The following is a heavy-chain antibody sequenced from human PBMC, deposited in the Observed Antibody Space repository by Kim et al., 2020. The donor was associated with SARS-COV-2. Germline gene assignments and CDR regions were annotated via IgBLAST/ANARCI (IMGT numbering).Heavy chain of an antibody. CDR1: GFTFSSYS. CDR3: ARPAHGSGSFGFDY. D-gene: IGHD3-10*01. Sequence: GGSLRLSCAASGFTFSSYSMNWVRQAPGKGLEWVSSISSSSSYIYYADSVKGRFTISRDNAKNSLYLQMNSLRAEDTAVYYCARPAHGSGSFGFDYWGQGTLVTVSS. V-gene: IGHV3-21*01. CDR2: ISSSSSYI. J-gene: IGHJ4*02.